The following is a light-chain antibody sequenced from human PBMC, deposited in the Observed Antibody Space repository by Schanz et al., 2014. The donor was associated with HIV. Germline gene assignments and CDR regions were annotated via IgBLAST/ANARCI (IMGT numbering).Light chain of an antibody. CDR3: CSYAGSYTSLYV. Sequence: QSVLTQPPSASGTPGQRVTISCSGSSSNIGSNTVNWYQQLPGTAPKLLIYSNNQRPSGVPDRFSGSKSGTSASLAISGLQAEDEADYYCCSYAGSYTSLYVFGTGTKLTVL. CDR1: SSNIGSNT. V-gene: IGLV1-44*01. CDR2: SNN. J-gene: IGLJ1*01.